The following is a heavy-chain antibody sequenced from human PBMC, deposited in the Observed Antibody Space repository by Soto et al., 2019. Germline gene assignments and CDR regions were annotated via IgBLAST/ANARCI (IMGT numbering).Heavy chain of an antibody. V-gene: IGHV1-69*06. CDR3: AGAIAAAGDYYYYGMDV. Sequence: QVQLVQSGAEVKKPGSSVKVSCKASGGTFSSYAISWVRQAPGQGLEWMGGIIPIFGTANYAQKFQGRVTITADKSTGTAYMELSSLRSEDTAVYYCAGAIAAAGDYYYYGMDVWGQGTTVTVSS. J-gene: IGHJ6*02. CDR1: GGTFSSYA. CDR2: IIPIFGTA. D-gene: IGHD6-13*01.